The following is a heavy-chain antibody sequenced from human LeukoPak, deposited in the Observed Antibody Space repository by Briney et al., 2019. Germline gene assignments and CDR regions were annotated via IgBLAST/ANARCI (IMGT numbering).Heavy chain of an antibody. CDR3: AKDAYSGRYRGPIDY. CDR2: ISGSGGST. D-gene: IGHD6-19*01. CDR1: GFTFSSYA. Sequence: GSLRLSCAASGFTFSSYAMHWVRQAPAKGLEWVSTISGSGGSTHYADSVKGRFTISRDKSKNTLYLQMNSLRAEDTAVYYCAKDAYSGRYRGPIDYWGQGTLVTVSS. J-gene: IGHJ4*02. V-gene: IGHV3-23*01.